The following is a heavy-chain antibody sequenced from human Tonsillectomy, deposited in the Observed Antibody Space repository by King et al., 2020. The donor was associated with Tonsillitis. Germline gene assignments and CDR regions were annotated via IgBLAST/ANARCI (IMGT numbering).Heavy chain of an antibody. V-gene: IGHV4-34*01. CDR1: GGSFSGYY. CDR3: ARGVSLEIILKIRYFDL. J-gene: IGHJ2*01. Sequence: VQLQQWGAGLLKPSETLSLTCAVYGGSFSGYYWSWIRQPPGKGLEWIGEINHSGSTNYQPSLKSRVTISVDTSKNQFSLKLSSVTAADTAVYYCARGVSLEIILKIRYFDLWVRGTLVTASS. CDR2: INHSGST. D-gene: IGHD1-1*01.